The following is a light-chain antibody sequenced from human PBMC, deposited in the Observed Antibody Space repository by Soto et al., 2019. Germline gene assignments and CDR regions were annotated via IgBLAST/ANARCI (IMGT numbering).Light chain of an antibody. CDR3: QSYDSRLSGWV. Sequence: QSVLTQPPSVSGAPGQRVTISCTGSSSNIGAGYDVHWYQQVPGTAPKLLMYGNSNRPSGVPDRFSGSKSGTSASLAITGLQAEDEADYYCQSYDSRLSGWVFGGGTKVTVL. J-gene: IGLJ2*01. CDR1: SSNIGAGYD. CDR2: GNS. V-gene: IGLV1-40*01.